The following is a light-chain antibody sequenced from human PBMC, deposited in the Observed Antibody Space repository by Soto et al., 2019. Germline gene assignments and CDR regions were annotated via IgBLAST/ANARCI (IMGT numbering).Light chain of an antibody. CDR2: DVS. Sequence: QSVLTQPASASGSPGQSITISCTGTSSDVGCYNYVSWYQQHPGKAPKLIISDVSNRPSGVSNRFSGSKSGNTASLTISGLQAEDEADYYCNSYTSSSTHVFGTGTKVTVL. CDR1: SSDVGCYNY. CDR3: NSYTSSSTHV. J-gene: IGLJ1*01. V-gene: IGLV2-14*03.